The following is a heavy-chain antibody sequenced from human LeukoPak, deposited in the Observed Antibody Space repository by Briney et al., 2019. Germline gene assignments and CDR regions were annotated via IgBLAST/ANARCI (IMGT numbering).Heavy chain of an antibody. V-gene: IGHV3-30*19. D-gene: IGHD3-16*01. Sequence: GGSLRLSCAASGFTFSSYGMHWVRQAPGKGLEWVAVISYDGSNKYSADSVKGRFTISRDNSKNTLYMQMNSLRAEDTAVYYCARDNDSRDPPHFDYWGQGTLVTVSS. J-gene: IGHJ4*02. CDR1: GFTFSSYG. CDR2: ISYDGSNK. CDR3: ARDNDSRDPPHFDY.